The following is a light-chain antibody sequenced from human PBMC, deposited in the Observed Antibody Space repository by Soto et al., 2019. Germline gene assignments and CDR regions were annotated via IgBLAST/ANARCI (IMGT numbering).Light chain of an antibody. J-gene: IGLJ1*01. CDR3: ASWDDSLSGFV. V-gene: IGLV1-44*01. CDR2: TTY. CDR1: DSNIGSFT. Sequence: QSVLTQPPSASGTPGQRVTISCSGSDSNIGSFTVHWYQQVPGTAPKPLIHTTYQRPSGVPDRFSGSKSCTSGSLAISGLQPEDEADYYCASWDDSLSGFVFGTGTKVTVL.